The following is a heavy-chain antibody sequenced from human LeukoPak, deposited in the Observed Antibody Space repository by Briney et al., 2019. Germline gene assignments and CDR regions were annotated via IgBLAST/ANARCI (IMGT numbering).Heavy chain of an antibody. CDR2: INHSGST. CDR3: ARHRLSTLDALDM. CDR1: GGSFSVYY. J-gene: IGHJ3*02. D-gene: IGHD2-15*01. Sequence: SETLSLTCAVYGGSFSVYYWSWIRQPPGKGLEWIGEINHSGSTNYNPSLKSRSAISIDTSKSQFSLNLSSVTAADTAVYYCARHRLSTLDALDMWGQGTMVTVSS. V-gene: IGHV4-34*01.